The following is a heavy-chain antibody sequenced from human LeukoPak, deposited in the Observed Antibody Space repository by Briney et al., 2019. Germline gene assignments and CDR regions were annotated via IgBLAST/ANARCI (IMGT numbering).Heavy chain of an antibody. CDR2: ISSSSSYI. D-gene: IGHD2-8*01. CDR1: GFTFSSYA. J-gene: IGHJ4*02. V-gene: IGHV3-21*01. CDR3: ARVLRRMLAEDFDY. Sequence: GGSLRLSCAASGFTFSSYAMSWVRQAPGKGLEWVSSISSSSSYIYYADSVKGRFTISRDNAKNSLYLQMNSLRAEDTAVYYCARVLRRMLAEDFDYWGQGTLVTVSS.